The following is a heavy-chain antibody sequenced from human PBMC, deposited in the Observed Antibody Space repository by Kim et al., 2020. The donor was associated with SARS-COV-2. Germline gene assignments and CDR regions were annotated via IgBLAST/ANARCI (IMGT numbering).Heavy chain of an antibody. CDR3: ATGPSHYYGPAGPSRWFDP. CDR1: GYTLTELS. CDR2: FDPEDGET. J-gene: IGHJ5*02. D-gene: IGHD3-10*01. V-gene: IGHV1-24*01. Sequence: ASVKVSCKVSGYTLTELSMHWVRQAPGKGLEWMGGFDPEDGETIYAQKFQGRVTMTEDTSTDTAYMELSSLRSEDTAVYYCATGPSHYYGPAGPSRWFDPWGQGTLVTVSS.